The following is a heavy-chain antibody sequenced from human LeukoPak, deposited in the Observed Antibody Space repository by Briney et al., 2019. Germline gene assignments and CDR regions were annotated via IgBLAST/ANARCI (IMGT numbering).Heavy chain of an antibody. CDR1: GGTFSSYA. J-gene: IGHJ6*02. Sequence: ASVKLSRKASGGTFSSYAFSWVRRAPGQGLEWMGGIIPIFGTATYAQKFQDRVTITADEFTSTAYMGLRSLRSEHTAMYCCAARHCGGDCFNSNYDFYGLHVWGQGTTVTVSS. CDR2: IIPIFGTA. CDR3: AARHCGGDCFNSNYDFYGLHV. V-gene: IGHV1-69*13. D-gene: IGHD2-21*02.